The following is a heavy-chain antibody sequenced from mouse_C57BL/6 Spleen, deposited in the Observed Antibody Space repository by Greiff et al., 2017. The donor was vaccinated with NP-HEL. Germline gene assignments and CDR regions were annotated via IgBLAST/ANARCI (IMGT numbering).Heavy chain of an antibody. Sequence: VQLQQPGAELVKPGASVKLSCKASGYTFTSYWMQWVKQRPGQGLEWIGEIDPSDSYTNYNQKFKGKSTLTVDKSSSTAYMQLSSLTSEDSAVYYCARSSSGYRGFAYWGQGTLVTVSA. V-gene: IGHV1-50*01. CDR2: IDPSDSYT. J-gene: IGHJ3*01. D-gene: IGHD3-2*02. CDR3: ARSSSGYRGFAY. CDR1: GYTFTSYW.